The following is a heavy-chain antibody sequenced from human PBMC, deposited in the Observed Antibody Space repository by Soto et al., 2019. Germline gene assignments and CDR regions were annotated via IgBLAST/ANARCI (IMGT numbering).Heavy chain of an antibody. D-gene: IGHD1-26*01. J-gene: IGHJ1*01. CDR1: GFSFSSSW. CDR2: MNSDGSIT. CDR3: GMSGYMWEVLP. V-gene: IGHV3-74*01. Sequence: EVQLVESGGGLVQPGGSLRLSCAASGFSFSSSWMHWVRQAPGTGLMWVSRMNSDGSITNYADAMKGRFTISRDNAKDTLYLQMNSLRVEDTAVYYCGMSGYMWEVLPWGQGTLVTVSS.